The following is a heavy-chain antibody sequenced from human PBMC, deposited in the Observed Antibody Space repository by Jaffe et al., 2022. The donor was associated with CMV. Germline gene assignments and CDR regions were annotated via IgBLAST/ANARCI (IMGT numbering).Heavy chain of an antibody. J-gene: IGHJ4*02. Sequence: QVQLVESGGGVVQPGRSLRLSCAASGFTFSSYGMHWVRQAPGKGLEWVAVIWYDGSNKYYADSVKGRFTISRDNSKNTLYLQMNSLRAEDTAVYYCARDRGFGESCFDYWGQGTLVTVSS. D-gene: IGHD3-10*01. CDR2: IWYDGSNK. CDR3: ARDRGFGESCFDY. CDR1: GFTFSSYG. V-gene: IGHV3-33*01.